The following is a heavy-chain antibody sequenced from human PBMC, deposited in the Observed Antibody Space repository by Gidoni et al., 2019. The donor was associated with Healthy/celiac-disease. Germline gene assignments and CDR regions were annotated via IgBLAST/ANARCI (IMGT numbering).Heavy chain of an antibody. CDR1: GGSISSGSYY. Sequence: QVQLQESGPGLVKPSQTLSLTCTVSGGSISSGSYYCSWIRQPAGKGLEWIGRIYTSGSTNYNPSLKSRVTISVDTSKNQFSLKLSSVTAADTAVYYCARGGYSHPYYYYGMDVWGQGTTVTVSS. CDR2: IYTSGST. V-gene: IGHV4-61*02. D-gene: IGHD5-18*01. CDR3: ARGGYSHPYYYYGMDV. J-gene: IGHJ6*02.